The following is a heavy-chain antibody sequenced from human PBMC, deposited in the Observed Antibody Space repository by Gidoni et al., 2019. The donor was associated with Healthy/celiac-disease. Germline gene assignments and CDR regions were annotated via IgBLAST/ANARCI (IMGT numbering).Heavy chain of an antibody. V-gene: IGHV1-69*01. CDR1: GGPFSSYA. Sequence: QVQLVQSGAEVKKPGSSVKVSCTASGGPFSSYAISWVRQAPGQGLEWMGGIIPIFGTANYAQKFQGRVTITADESTSTAYMELSSLRSEDTAVYYCARGVPAAIRGGYYYYMDVWGKGTTVTVSS. CDR2: IIPIFGTA. D-gene: IGHD2-2*02. CDR3: ARGVPAAIRGGYYYYMDV. J-gene: IGHJ6*03.